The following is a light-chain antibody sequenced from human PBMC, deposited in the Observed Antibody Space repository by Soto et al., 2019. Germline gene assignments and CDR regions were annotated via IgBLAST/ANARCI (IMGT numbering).Light chain of an antibody. V-gene: IGLV2-8*01. CDR1: SSDVGGYSY. Sequence: QSALTQPPSASGSPGQSVAISCTGTSSDVGGYSYVSWYQHHPGKAPKLMIFEVSKRPSGVPDRFSGSKSGNTASLTVSGLQAEDEADYYCSSYAGSKNLVFGGGTKVTVL. J-gene: IGLJ2*01. CDR2: EVS. CDR3: SSYAGSKNLV.